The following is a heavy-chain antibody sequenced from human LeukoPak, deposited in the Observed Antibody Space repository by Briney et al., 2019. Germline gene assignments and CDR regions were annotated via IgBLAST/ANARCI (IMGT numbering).Heavy chain of an antibody. J-gene: IGHJ4*02. D-gene: IGHD6-13*01. CDR1: GGSISSSRYY. CDR2: NYYSGST. Sequence: PSETLSLTCTVSGGSISSSRYYWRWIRQPPGKGLEWIGSNYYSGSTHYNPSLNSRVTISVDTSKDQFSLKLSSVAAADTAVYYCARTAAAGTEEVDYWGQGTLVTVSS. CDR3: ARTAAAGTEEVDY. V-gene: IGHV4-39*01.